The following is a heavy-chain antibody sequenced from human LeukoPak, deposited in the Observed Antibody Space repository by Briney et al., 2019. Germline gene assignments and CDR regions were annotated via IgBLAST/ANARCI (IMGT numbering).Heavy chain of an antibody. CDR1: GFTFSSYG. D-gene: IGHD3-10*01. J-gene: IGHJ4*02. CDR3: AKGKYPGYYGSGKGAIESEWLDY. Sequence: PGGSLRLSCAASGFTFSSYGMHWVRQAPGKGLEWVAVISYDGSNKYYADSVKGRFTISRDNSKNTLYLQMNSLRAEDTAVYYCAKGKYPGYYGSGKGAIESEWLDYWGQGTLVTVSS. CDR2: ISYDGSNK. V-gene: IGHV3-30*18.